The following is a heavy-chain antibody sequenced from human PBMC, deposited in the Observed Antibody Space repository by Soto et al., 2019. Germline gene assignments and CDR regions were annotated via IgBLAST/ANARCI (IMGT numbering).Heavy chain of an antibody. D-gene: IGHD1-26*01. Sequence: PSQTLSLTCVISGDSVSSKSAGWECIRHSPSRGLEWLGRTYYRSKWYNEYAVSVKSRIIINPDTSKNQFSLQLNSVTPEDTAVYYCARSGNEGAVDYWGQGTLVTVSS. CDR2: TYYRSKWYN. V-gene: IGHV6-1*01. CDR1: GDSVSSKSAG. J-gene: IGHJ4*02. CDR3: ARSGNEGAVDY.